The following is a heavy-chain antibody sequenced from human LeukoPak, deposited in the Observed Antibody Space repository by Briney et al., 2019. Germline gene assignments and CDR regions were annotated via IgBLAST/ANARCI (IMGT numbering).Heavy chain of an antibody. CDR2: IYYSGST. V-gene: IGHV4-59*12. D-gene: IGHD1-26*01. J-gene: IGHJ2*01. CDR1: GGSISSYY. Sequence: SETLSLTCTVSGGSISSYYWSWIRQPPGKGLEWIGYIYYSGSTNYNPSLKSRVTMSVDTSKNQFSLKLSSVTAADTAVYYCARDPRKGSGSYYRYFDLWGRGTLVTVSS. CDR3: ARDPRKGSGSYYRYFDL.